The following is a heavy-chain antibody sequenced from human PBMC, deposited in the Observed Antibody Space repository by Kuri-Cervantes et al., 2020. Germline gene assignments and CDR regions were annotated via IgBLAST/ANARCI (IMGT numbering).Heavy chain of an antibody. J-gene: IGHJ4*02. CDR3: ARGLGGESYSGFFDY. D-gene: IGHD2-21*01. Sequence: SVKVSCKASGGTFSSYAISWVRQAPGQGLEWMGGIIPIFGTANYAQKFQGRVTITTDESTSTAYMELSSLRSEDTAVYYCARGLGGESYSGFFDYWGQGTLVTVSS. CDR1: GGTFSSYA. CDR2: IIPIFGTA. V-gene: IGHV1-69*05.